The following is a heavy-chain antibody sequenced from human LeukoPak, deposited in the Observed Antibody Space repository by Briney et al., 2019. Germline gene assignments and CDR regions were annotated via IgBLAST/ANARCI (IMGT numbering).Heavy chain of an antibody. CDR1: GYSISSGYY. CDR2: IYHSGST. CDR3: ARDQMAATGFDY. D-gene: IGHD1-26*01. V-gene: IGHV4-38-2*02. Sequence: SETLSLTCAVSGYSISSGYYWGWIRQPPGKGLAWIGSIYHSGSTYYNPSLKSRVTISVDTPKNQFSLKLSSVTAADTAVYYCARDQMAATGFDYWGQGTLVTVSS. J-gene: IGHJ4*02.